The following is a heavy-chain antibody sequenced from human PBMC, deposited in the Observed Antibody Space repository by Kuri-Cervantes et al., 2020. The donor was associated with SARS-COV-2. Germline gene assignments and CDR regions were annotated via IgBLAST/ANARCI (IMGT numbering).Heavy chain of an antibody. V-gene: IGHV3-21*04. D-gene: IGHD3-3*01. CDR1: GFTFSSYS. J-gene: IGHJ2*01. Sequence: GESLKISCTASGFTFSSYSMNWVRQAPGKGLEWVSSISSSSSYIYYADSVKGRFTISRDNAKNSLYLQMNSLRAEDTAVYYCARDKRSLDFWSGYYSTRTRYWYFDLWGRSTLVTVSS. CDR2: ISSSSSYI. CDR3: ARDKRSLDFWSGYYSTRTRYWYFDL.